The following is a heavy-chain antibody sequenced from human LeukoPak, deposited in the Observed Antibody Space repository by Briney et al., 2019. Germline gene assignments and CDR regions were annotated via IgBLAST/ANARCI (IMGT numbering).Heavy chain of an antibody. CDR1: GFTFSSYA. J-gene: IGHJ4*02. Sequence: PGGSLRLSCAASGFTFSSYAMNWVRQTPGEGLEWVSGISGSGGNTYYTDSVTGRFTISRDNSKNTLYLQMNSLRTEDTAVYYCAKDYYDGLDYWGQGTLVTVSS. D-gene: IGHD3-22*01. CDR2: ISGSGGNT. CDR3: AKDYYDGLDY. V-gene: IGHV3-23*01.